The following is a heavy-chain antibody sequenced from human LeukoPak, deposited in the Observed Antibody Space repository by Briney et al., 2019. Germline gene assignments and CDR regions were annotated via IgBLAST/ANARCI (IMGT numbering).Heavy chain of an antibody. CDR3: ARGQITMVRGVSVYYYYMDV. CDR2: IYYSGST. Sequence: SETLSLTCTVTGGSISSYYWSWIRQPPGKGLEWIGYIYYSGSTNYNPSLKSRVTISVDTSKNQFSLKLSSVTAADTAVYYCARGQITMVRGVSVYYYYMDVWGKGTTVTVSS. D-gene: IGHD3-10*01. V-gene: IGHV4-59*01. J-gene: IGHJ6*03. CDR1: GGSISSYY.